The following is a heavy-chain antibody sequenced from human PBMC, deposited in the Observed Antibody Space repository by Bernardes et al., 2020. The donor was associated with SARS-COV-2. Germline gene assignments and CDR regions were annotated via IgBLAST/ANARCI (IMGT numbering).Heavy chain of an antibody. CDR2: INHDGYEN. D-gene: IGHD3-3*01. CDR1: GFIFSQDW. V-gene: IGHV3-7*03. J-gene: IGHJ3*01. Sequence: GGSLRLSCEGSGFIFSQDWMSWVRQVPGKGLGWVANINHDGYENYYVDSVKGRFFISRDSSRNTLHLQMNSLRKEDTALYYCATERQSLTIFGVGHDAFDFWGQGTMVTVSS. CDR3: ATERQSLTIFGVGHDAFDF.